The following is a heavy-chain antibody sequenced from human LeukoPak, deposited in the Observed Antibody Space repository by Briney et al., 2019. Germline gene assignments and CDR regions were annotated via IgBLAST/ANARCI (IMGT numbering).Heavy chain of an antibody. CDR2: INHSGST. J-gene: IGHJ4*02. Sequence: SETQSLTCAVYGGSFSGYYWSWIRQPPGKGLEWIGEINHSGSTNYNPSLKSRVTISVDTSKNQFSLKLSSVTAADTAVYYCARVNKSYYDILTGYYDYWGQGTLVTVSS. CDR1: GGSFSGYY. CDR3: ARVNKSYYDILTGYYDY. V-gene: IGHV4-34*01. D-gene: IGHD3-9*01.